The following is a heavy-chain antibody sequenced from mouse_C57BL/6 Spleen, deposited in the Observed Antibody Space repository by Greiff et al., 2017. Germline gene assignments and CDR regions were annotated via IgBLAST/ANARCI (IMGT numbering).Heavy chain of an antibody. CDR3: ARSAYLDSNYVNYFDY. Sequence: QVQLQQSGAELVRPGTSVKVSCKASGYAFTNYLIEWVKQRPGQGLEWIGVINPGSGGTNYNEKFKGKATLTADKSSSTAYMQLSSLTSEDSAVYFCARSAYLDSNYVNYFDYWGQGTTLTVSS. V-gene: IGHV1-54*01. D-gene: IGHD2-5*01. CDR2: INPGSGGT. J-gene: IGHJ2*01. CDR1: GYAFTNYL.